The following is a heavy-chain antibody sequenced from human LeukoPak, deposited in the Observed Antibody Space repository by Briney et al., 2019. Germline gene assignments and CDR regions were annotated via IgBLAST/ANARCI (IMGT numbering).Heavy chain of an antibody. CDR1: GFSFSDYG. CDR2: IRSKAYGGTT. D-gene: IGHD3-3*01. V-gene: IGHV3-49*04. Sequence: GGSLRLSCAASGFSFSDYGMHWVRQAPGKGLEWVGFIRSKAYGGTTEYAASVKGRFTISRDDSKSIAYLQMNSLKTEDTAVYYCTRDLRFLEWPLYYMDVWGKGTTVTVSS. J-gene: IGHJ6*03. CDR3: TRDLRFLEWPLYYMDV.